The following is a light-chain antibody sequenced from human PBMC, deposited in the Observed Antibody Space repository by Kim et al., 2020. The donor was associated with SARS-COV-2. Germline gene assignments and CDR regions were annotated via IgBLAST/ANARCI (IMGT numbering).Light chain of an antibody. CDR2: QDS. CDR3: QAWDSSTVV. Sequence: VSPGQTASITCSGDKLGDKYACWYQQKPGQSPVLVIYQDSKRPSGIPGRFSGSNSGNTATLTISGTQAMDEADYYCQAWDSSTVVFGGGTKLTVL. J-gene: IGLJ2*01. CDR1: KLGDKY. V-gene: IGLV3-1*01.